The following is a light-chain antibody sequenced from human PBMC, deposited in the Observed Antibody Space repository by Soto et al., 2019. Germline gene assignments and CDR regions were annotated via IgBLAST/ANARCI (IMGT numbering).Light chain of an antibody. CDR2: AAS. J-gene: IGKJ1*01. V-gene: IGKV1-39*01. Sequence: DIQMTQSPSSLSASVGDRITITCRASQSINNFLSWYQQKPGKAPELLIHAASSLQGGVPSRFSGSGSGADFTLTISSLQPEDSATYYCQQCHSSPPTFGQGTKVEI. CDR1: QSINNF. CDR3: QQCHSSPPT.